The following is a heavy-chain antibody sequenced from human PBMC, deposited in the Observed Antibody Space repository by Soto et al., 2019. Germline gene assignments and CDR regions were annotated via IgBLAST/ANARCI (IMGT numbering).Heavy chain of an antibody. D-gene: IGHD3-10*01. J-gene: IGHJ4*02. CDR1: GFTFKNYD. CDR2: ISGSGGGT. V-gene: IGHV3-23*01. Sequence: EVELLESGGGLVQPGGSLRLSCVASGFTFKNYDMRWIRQAPGKGLEWVSGISGSGGGTYYADSVKGRFTISRDTSKNTLYLQMNSLRAEDTAIYYCAKNRQFRSYYESAGHYDNWGQGTLVTVSS. CDR3: AKNRQFRSYYESAGHYDN.